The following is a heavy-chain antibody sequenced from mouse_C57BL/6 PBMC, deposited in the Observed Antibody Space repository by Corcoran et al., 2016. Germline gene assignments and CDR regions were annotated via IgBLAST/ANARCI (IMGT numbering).Heavy chain of an antibody. V-gene: IGHV9-3*01. CDR2: INTYSGVP. CDR1: GYTFTTYG. Sequence: QIQFVQSGPELKKPGATVKISCTASGYTFTTYGMSWVKQAPGKGLKWMGWINTYSGVPTYADDFKGRFAFSLETSASTAYLQINNLKNEDTATYFCAPYYSNWAYWGQGTLVTVSA. J-gene: IGHJ3*01. D-gene: IGHD2-5*01. CDR3: APYYSNWAY.